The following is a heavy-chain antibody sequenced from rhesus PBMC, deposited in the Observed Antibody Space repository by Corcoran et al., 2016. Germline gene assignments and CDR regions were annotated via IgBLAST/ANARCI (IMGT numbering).Heavy chain of an antibody. J-gene: IGHJ4*01. CDR3: AREWGFDY. CDR1: GFTFSSYG. D-gene: IGHD7-45*01. Sequence: EVQLVETGGGLVQPGGSLKLSCAASGFTFSSYGMSWVHQAPGKGLEWVSAINSGGGSTSYADSVKGRFTISRDNSKNTLSLQMNSLRAEDTAVYYCAREWGFDYWGQGVLVTVSS. CDR2: INSGGGST. V-gene: IGHV3S5*01.